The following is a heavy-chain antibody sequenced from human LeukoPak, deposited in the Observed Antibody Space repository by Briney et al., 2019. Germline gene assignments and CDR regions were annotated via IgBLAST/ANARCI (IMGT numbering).Heavy chain of an antibody. J-gene: IGHJ4*02. CDR1: GFTFSSYA. D-gene: IGHD3-9*01. CDR3: AKVYILTGYFYYFDY. V-gene: IGHV3-23*01. CDR2: SSGSGGST. Sequence: GGSLRLSCAASGFTFSSYAMSWVRQAPGKGLEWVSASSGSGGSTYYADSVKGRFTISRDNSKNTLYLQMNSLRAEDTAVYYCAKVYILTGYFYYFDYWGQGTLVTVSS.